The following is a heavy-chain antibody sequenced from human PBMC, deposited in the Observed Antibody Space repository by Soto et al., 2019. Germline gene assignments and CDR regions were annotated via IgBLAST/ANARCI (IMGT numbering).Heavy chain of an antibody. CDR2: IYYSGST. D-gene: IGHD2-2*01. V-gene: IGHV4-59*01. Sequence: PSETLSLTCTVSGGSISSYYWSWIRQPPGKGLEWIGYIYYSGSTNYNPSLKSRVTISVDTSKNQFSLKLSSVTAADTAVYYCARVLVVPAAIPPYYYYMDVWGKGTTVTVSS. J-gene: IGHJ6*03. CDR3: ARVLVVPAAIPPYYYYMDV. CDR1: GGSISSYY.